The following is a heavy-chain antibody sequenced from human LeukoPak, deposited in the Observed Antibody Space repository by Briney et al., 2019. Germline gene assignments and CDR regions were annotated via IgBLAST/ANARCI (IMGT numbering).Heavy chain of an antibody. Sequence: GASVKVSCKASGGTFSSYAISWVRQAPGQGLEWMGGIIPIFGTANYAQKFQGRVTITTDESTSTAYMELSSLRSEDTAVYYCARHSIAARPPPYYFDYWGRGTLVTVSS. D-gene: IGHD6-6*01. CDR3: ARHSIAARPPPYYFDY. CDR2: IIPIFGTA. J-gene: IGHJ4*02. V-gene: IGHV1-69*05. CDR1: GGTFSSYA.